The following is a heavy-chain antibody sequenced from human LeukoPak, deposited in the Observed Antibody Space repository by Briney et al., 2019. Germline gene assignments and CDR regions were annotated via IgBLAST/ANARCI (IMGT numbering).Heavy chain of an antibody. CDR2: IIPIFGTA. CDR1: GGTFSSYA. J-gene: IGHJ4*02. V-gene: IGHV1-69*13. Sequence: SVKVSCKASGGTFSSYAISWVRQAPGQGLEWMGGIIPIFGTANYAQKFQGRVTFTADESTSTAYMELSSLRSEDTAVYYCVSSSKIVGATHFDYWGQGTLVTVSS. CDR3: VSSSKIVGATHFDY. D-gene: IGHD1-26*01.